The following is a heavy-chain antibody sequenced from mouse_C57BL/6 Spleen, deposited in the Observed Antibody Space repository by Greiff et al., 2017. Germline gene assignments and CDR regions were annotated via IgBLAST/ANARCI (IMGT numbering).Heavy chain of an antibody. CDR2: IDPPDSGT. V-gene: IGHV1-52*01. J-gene: IGHJ4*01. CDR1: AYTFTSYW. CDR3: ARKYYGSSSYYYAMDY. Sequence: QVQLQQPGAELVRPGSSVKLSCKASAYTFTSYWLHWVKQRPIQGLEWIGNIDPPDSGTHYNQKVKDKATMTVDESSSTAYMQLNGLTSDDSAVYYCARKYYGSSSYYYAMDYWGQETSVTVSS. D-gene: IGHD1-1*01.